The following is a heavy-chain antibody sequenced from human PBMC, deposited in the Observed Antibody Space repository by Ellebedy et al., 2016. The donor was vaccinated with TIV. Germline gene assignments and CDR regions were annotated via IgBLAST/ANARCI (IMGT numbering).Heavy chain of an antibody. Sequence: GESLEISCGPSTISLSSNWMTWVRQAAGKGLEWVASIKQDGSEKHYVDSVKGRFTISRDNGKKSVDLEMDSLRLDDTAVYYCARVSIAAAGNDYYYGMGLWGQGTRVTVSS. CDR3: ARVSIAAAGNDYYYGMGL. D-gene: IGHD6-13*01. V-gene: IGHV3-7*03. CDR1: TISLSSNW. J-gene: IGHJ6*02. CDR2: IKQDGSEK.